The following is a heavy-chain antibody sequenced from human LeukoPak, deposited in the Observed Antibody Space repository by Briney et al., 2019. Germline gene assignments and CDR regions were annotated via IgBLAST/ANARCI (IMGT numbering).Heavy chain of an antibody. V-gene: IGHV3-33*01. J-gene: IGHJ6*02. CDR2: IWYDGSNK. Sequence: PGGSLRLSCAASGFTFSSYGMHWVRQAPGKGLEWVAVIWYDGSNKYYADSVKGRFTISRDNSKNTLYLQMNSRRAEDTAVYYCARDPAAMEQQLVRGYYYGMDVWGQGTTVTVSS. D-gene: IGHD6-13*01. CDR1: GFTFSSYG. CDR3: ARDPAAMEQQLVRGYYYGMDV.